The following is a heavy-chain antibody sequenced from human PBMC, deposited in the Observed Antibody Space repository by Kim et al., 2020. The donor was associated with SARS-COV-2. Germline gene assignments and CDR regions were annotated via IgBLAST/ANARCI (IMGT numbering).Heavy chain of an antibody. J-gene: IGHJ5*02. CDR3: SSSPVSSGWYLGWFDP. D-gene: IGHD6-13*01. V-gene: IGHV4-39*07. CDR1: GGSISSSSYY. Sequence: SETLSLTCTVSGGSISSSSYYWGWIRQPPGKGLEWIGSIYYSGSTYYNPSLKSRVTISVDTSKNQFSLKLSSVTAADTAVYYCSSSPVSSGWYLGWFDP. CDR2: IYYSGST.